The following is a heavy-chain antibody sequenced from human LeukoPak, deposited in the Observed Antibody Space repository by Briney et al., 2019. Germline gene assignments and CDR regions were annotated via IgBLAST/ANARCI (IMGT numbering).Heavy chain of an antibody. CDR2: ISGSGGST. CDR3: AKGLGSSGWYYYYYMDV. J-gene: IGHJ6*03. CDR1: GFTFSSHA. D-gene: IGHD6-19*01. V-gene: IGHV3-23*01. Sequence: GGSLRLSCAPSGFTFSSHAMSWVRQAPGRGLEWVSAISGSGGSTYYAGSVKGRFTISRDNSKNTLYLQMNRLRAEDTAVYYCAKGLGSSGWYYYYYMDVWGKGTTVTVSS.